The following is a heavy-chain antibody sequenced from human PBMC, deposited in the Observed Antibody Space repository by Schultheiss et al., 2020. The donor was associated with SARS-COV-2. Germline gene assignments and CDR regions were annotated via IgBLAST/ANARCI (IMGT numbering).Heavy chain of an antibody. CDR1: GFTFSSYG. Sequence: GESLKISCAASGFTFSSYGMHWVRQAPGKGLEWVAVISYDGSNKYYADSVKGRFTISRDNSKNTLYLQMNSLRAEDTAVYYCAKEADEGSGSYSPFDYWGQGTLVTVSS. CDR2: ISYDGSNK. CDR3: AKEADEGSGSYSPFDY. J-gene: IGHJ4*02. V-gene: IGHV3-30*18. D-gene: IGHD3-10*01.